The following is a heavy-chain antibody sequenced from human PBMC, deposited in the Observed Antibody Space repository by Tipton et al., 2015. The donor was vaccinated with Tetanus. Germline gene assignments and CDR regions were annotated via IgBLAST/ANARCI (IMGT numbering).Heavy chain of an antibody. CDR1: GFTFTTAW. V-gene: IGHV3-15*01. D-gene: IGHD1-26*01. CDR3: TRLWAAALDY. Sequence: SLRLSCAASGFTFTTAWMCWVRQAPGKGLEGVGRIKSKTCGGATDYAAPVKGRSTVSRDNSKNTFHLQMNSLRAEDTTDYYCTRLWAAALDYWGQGALFAVS. CDR2: IKSKTCGGAT. J-gene: IGHJ4*02.